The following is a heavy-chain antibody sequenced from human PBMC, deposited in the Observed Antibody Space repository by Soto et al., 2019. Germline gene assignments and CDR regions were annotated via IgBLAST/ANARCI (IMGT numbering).Heavy chain of an antibody. D-gene: IGHD6-13*01. CDR2: IYYSGST. Sequence: PSETLSLTCTVSGGSISSGDYYWSWIRRPPGKGLEWIGYIYYSGSTYYNPSLKSRVTISVDTSKNQFSLKLSSVTAADTAVYYVARGFETGYICIWEGRHSSWSSVLGGPATLVTLS. CDR1: GGSISSGDYY. V-gene: IGHV4-30-4*01. J-gene: IGHJ1*01. CDR3: ARGFETGYICIWEGRHSSWSSVL.